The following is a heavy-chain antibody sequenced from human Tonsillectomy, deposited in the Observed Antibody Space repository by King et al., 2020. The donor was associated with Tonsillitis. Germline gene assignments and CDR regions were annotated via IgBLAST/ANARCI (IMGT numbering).Heavy chain of an antibody. Sequence: QLVQSGAEVKKPGASLKVSCKASGYTFTGYYMHWVRQAPGQGLEWMGWINPNSGGTNYAQKFQGRVTMTRDTSIRTAYMELSRLRSDDTAVYFCAREVSDFYGSADYWGQGTLVTVSS. CDR2: INPNSGGT. V-gene: IGHV1-2*02. CDR1: GYTFTGYY. D-gene: IGHD3-10*01. CDR3: AREVSDFYGSADY. J-gene: IGHJ4*02.